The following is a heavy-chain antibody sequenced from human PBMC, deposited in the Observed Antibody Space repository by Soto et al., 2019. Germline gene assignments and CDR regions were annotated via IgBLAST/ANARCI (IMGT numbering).Heavy chain of an antibody. CDR2: ITADSDYI. CDR3: AKLQAYSYGPGAYFDY. V-gene: IGHV3-21*01. CDR1: GFTFSTYD. J-gene: IGHJ4*02. Sequence: GGSLRLSCAASGFTFSTYDMHWVRRAPGEGLEWVSSITADSDYIYYADSVKGRFSISRDNAKNSLYLQMYRLRAEDTAVYHCAKLQAYSYGPGAYFDYWGQGTLVTVSS. D-gene: IGHD5-18*01.